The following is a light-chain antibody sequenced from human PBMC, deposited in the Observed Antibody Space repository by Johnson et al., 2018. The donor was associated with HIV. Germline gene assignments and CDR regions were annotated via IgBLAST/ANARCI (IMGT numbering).Light chain of an antibody. CDR3: GTWDSSLSAYV. CDR2: ENN. Sequence: QSVLTQPPSVSAAPGQKVTIPCSGSSSNIGNNYVSWYQQLPGTATKLLIYENNKRPSGIPDRFSGSKSGTSATLGITGLLTGDEADYYCGTWDSSLSAYVFGTGTKVTVL. J-gene: IGLJ1*01. V-gene: IGLV1-51*02. CDR1: SSNIGNNY.